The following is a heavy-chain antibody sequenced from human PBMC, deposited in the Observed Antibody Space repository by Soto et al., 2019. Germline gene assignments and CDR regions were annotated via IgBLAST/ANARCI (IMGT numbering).Heavy chain of an antibody. V-gene: IGHV3-21*01. CDR3: SHGYYQYFNS. D-gene: IGHD5-18*01. Sequence: GGSLRLSCAASGFTFSTYSMNWVRQAPGKGLEWVSSISSSSSYIYYADSVEGRFTISRDNAKNSLYLQMNSLRAEDTAVYYCSHGYYQYFNSWGQGTLVTVSS. CDR1: GFTFSTYS. CDR2: ISSSSSYI. J-gene: IGHJ4*02.